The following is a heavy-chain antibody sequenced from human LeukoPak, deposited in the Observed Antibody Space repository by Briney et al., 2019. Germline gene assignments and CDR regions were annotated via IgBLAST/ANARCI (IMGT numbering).Heavy chain of an antibody. CDR2: IIPIFGTA. CDR3: ARDLGSSGWYQRGLDY. D-gene: IGHD6-19*01. V-gene: IGHV1-69*13. CDR1: GGTFSSYA. Sequence: ASVKVSCKASGGTFSSYAISWVRQAPGQGLEWMGGIIPIFGTANYAQKFQGRVTITADESTSTAYMELSSLRSEDTAVYYCARDLGSSGWYQRGLDYWGQGTLVSVSS. J-gene: IGHJ4*02.